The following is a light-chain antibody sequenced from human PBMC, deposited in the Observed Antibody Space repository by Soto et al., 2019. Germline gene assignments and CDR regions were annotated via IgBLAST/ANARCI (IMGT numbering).Light chain of an antibody. CDR2: EVS. Sequence: QSALTQPASVSGSPGQSITISCTGTSSDVGGYTYVSWYQQYPGKAPKLMIFEVSNRPSGVSHRFSGSTSGNTASLTISGLQAEDEADYYCSSYTSSTIRVFGTGTKVTVL. CDR1: SSDVGGYTY. CDR3: SSYTSSTIRV. V-gene: IGLV2-14*01. J-gene: IGLJ1*01.